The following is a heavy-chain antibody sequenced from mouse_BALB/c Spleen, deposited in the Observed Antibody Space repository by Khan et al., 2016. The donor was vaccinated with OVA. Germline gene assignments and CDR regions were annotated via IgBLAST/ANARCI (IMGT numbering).Heavy chain of an antibody. CDR3: ARSGTISTVVSTDFDY. D-gene: IGHD1-1*01. Sequence: EVQLVESGPGLVKPSQSLSLTCTVTGYSITSDYAWNWIRQFPGNKLEWMGYIKYSGRTSYNPSLKSRFSITRNTSKTQFFLQLSSVTTEDTATYYCARSGTISTVVSTDFDYWGQGTTLTVSS. V-gene: IGHV3-2*02. CDR1: GYSITSDYA. J-gene: IGHJ2*01. CDR2: IKYSGRT.